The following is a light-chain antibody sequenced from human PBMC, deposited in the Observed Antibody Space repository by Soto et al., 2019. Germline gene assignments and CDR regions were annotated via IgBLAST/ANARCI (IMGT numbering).Light chain of an antibody. CDR1: QSISSS. Sequence: DIQMTQSPSSLSASVGDRVTITCRARQSISSSLNWYQQKPGKAPKLLIYAASSLQSGVPSIFSGSGSGTDFTLTISSLQPEDFATYYGQQSYVTPLTFGGGTKVEIK. CDR3: QQSYVTPLT. J-gene: IGKJ4*01. CDR2: AAS. V-gene: IGKV1-39*01.